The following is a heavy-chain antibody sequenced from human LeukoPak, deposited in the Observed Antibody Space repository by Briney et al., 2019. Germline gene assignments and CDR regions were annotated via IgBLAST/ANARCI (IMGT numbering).Heavy chain of an antibody. CDR1: GFTFSSYS. CDR3: ARSFPIFGVIFDY. V-gene: IGHV3-48*01. Sequence: GGSLRLSCGASGFTFSSYSMNWVRQAPGKGLEWVSFISSSDTSTIYYADSVKGRFTISRDNAKNSLYLQMNSLRAEDTAVYYCARSFPIFGVIFDYWGQGALVTVSS. J-gene: IGHJ4*02. CDR2: ISSSDTSTI. D-gene: IGHD3-3*01.